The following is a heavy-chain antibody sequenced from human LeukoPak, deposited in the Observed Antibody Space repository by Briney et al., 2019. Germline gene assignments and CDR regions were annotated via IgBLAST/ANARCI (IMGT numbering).Heavy chain of an antibody. D-gene: IGHD6-19*01. CDR2: TYYRSKWYD. CDR3: ARDVGTSGWDTFDY. CDR1: GDSVSSNNGA. V-gene: IGHV6-1*01. J-gene: IGHJ4*02. Sequence: SQTLSLTCGISGDSVSSNNGAWNWITQSPSRGLEWQGRTYYRSKWYDDYAGSLQGRITISPDTSKNQFSLHLYSVTPEDTAVYYCARDVGTSGWDTFDYWGQGTPVTVSS.